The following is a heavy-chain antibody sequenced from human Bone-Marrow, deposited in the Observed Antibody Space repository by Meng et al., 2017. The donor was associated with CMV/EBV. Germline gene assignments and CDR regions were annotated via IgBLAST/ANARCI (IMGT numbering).Heavy chain of an antibody. V-gene: IGHV4-34*01. CDR2: INHSGST. Sequence: SETLSLTCAVYGGSFSGYYWSWIRQPPGKGLEWIGEINHSGSTNYNPSLKSRVTISVDTSKNQFSLKLSSVTAADTAVYYCARSLGYCSGGSCYGRLPGHYWGQGTLVTVSS. J-gene: IGHJ4*02. CDR1: GGSFSGYY. CDR3: ARSLGYCSGGSCYGRLPGHY. D-gene: IGHD2-15*01.